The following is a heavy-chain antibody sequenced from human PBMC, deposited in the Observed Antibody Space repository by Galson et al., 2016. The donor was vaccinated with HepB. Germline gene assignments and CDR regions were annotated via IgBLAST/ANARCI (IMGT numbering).Heavy chain of an antibody. V-gene: IGHV3-15*01. CDR1: GFTFSNAW. CDR2: ITSKTDGGPT. D-gene: IGHD2-2*02. CDR3: TRDTRYTKDPYYYYVMDV. J-gene: IGHJ6*02. Sequence: SLRLSCAGSGFTFSNAWMSWVRQAPGKGLEWVGRITSKTDGGPTDHAAPVPGSFTISRADSKNTLYLQMNSLKIEDTAVYYCTRDTRYTKDPYYYYVMDVWGQGTTVTVSS.